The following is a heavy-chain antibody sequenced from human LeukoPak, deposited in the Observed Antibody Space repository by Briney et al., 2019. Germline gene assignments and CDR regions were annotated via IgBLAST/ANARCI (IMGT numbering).Heavy chain of an antibody. D-gene: IGHD3-3*01. J-gene: IGHJ4*02. CDR2: ISYDGNNK. CDR3: ATDRGWRTSGYYLYYFEY. V-gene: IGHV3-30-3*01. CDR1: GFNFITYT. Sequence: PGGSLRLSCAASGFNFITYTMDWVRQAPGKGLEWVAIISYDGNNKYYADSVRGRFTISRDNTMNSLYLQMSSLRAEDTAVYYCATDRGWRTSGYYLYYFEYWGQGTLVTYSS.